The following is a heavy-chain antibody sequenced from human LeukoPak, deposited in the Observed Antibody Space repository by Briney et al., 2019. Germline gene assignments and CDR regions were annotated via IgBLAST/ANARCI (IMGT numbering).Heavy chain of an antibody. CDR3: ARDLRGYCSGGSCYTDYYYYYYMDV. Sequence: SVKVSCKASGGTFSSYAISWVRQAPGQGLEWMGGIIPIFGTANYAQKFQGRVTITADESTSTAYMELSSLRSEETAVYYCARDLRGYCSGGSCYTDYYYYYYMDVWGKGTTVTVSS. D-gene: IGHD2-15*01. CDR1: GGTFSSYA. CDR2: IIPIFGTA. J-gene: IGHJ6*03. V-gene: IGHV1-69*13.